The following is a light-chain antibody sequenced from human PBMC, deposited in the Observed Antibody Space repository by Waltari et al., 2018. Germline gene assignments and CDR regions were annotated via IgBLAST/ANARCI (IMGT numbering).Light chain of an antibody. V-gene: IGLV2-23*02. Sequence: QSALTQPASVSGSPGQSITISCTGSSSHVGTYQFVSWYQQHPGKAPKLMIYEINQRPSGISNRFSGSKFGNTAVLTISGLQTDDEADSYCCSYVTGDTWVFGGGTRVAVL. J-gene: IGLJ3*02. CDR2: EIN. CDR3: CSYVTGDTWV. CDR1: SSHVGTYQF.